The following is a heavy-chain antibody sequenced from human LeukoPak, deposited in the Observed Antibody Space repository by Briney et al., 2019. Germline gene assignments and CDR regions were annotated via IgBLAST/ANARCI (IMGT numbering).Heavy chain of an antibody. CDR2: IKQDGSEK. CDR3: ASGGMHATYYDSSGYYKLFDY. V-gene: IGHV3-7*01. CDR1: GFTFSSYW. Sequence: PGGSLRLSCAASGFTFSSYWMSWVRQAPGEGLEWVANIKQDGSEKYYVDSVKGRFTMSRDNAKNSLYLQIDSQRAEDASTFFCASGGMHATYYDSSGYYKLFDYWGQGTLVTVSS. D-gene: IGHD3-22*01. J-gene: IGHJ4*02.